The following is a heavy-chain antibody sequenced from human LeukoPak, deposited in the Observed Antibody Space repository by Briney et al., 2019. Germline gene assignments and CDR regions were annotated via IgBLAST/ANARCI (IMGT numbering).Heavy chain of an antibody. CDR1: GGSISSGGYY. CDR2: IYDSGSS. Sequence: PSQTLSLTCPVSGGSISSGGYYWSWIRQHPGEGLAWIGYIYDSGSSYYNPSLKSRVTISVDTSKNQFSLKLTSVTAADTAVYYCARGEMATTYYFDYWGQGTLVTVSS. CDR3: ARGEMATTYYFDY. J-gene: IGHJ4*02. D-gene: IGHD5-24*01. V-gene: IGHV4-31*03.